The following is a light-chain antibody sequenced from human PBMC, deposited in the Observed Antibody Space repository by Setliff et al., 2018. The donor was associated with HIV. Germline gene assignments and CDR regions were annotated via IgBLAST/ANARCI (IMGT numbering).Light chain of an antibody. CDR1: SSDVGYYNR. CDR2: EVS. J-gene: IGLJ1*01. V-gene: IGLV2-18*02. Sequence: LTQPPSVSGSPGQSVTISCTGTSSDVGYYNRVSWYQQPPGTVPRLMIYEVSSRPSGVPDRFSGSKSGNTASLTISGRQAEDEADYYCASRTAGSTPYVFGTGTKVTVL. CDR3: ASRTAGSTPYV.